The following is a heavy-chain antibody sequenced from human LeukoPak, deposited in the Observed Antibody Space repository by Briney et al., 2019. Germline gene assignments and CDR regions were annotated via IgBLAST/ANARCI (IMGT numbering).Heavy chain of an antibody. J-gene: IGHJ5*02. CDR3: ARRVIAARRNWFDP. D-gene: IGHD6-6*01. CDR1: GGSISSSSFY. CDR2: IYYSGST. Sequence: PSETLSLTCTVSGGSISSSSFYWGWIRQPPGKGLEWIGSIYYSGSTYYNPSLKSRITISVDTSKNQFSLKLGSVTAADTAVYYCARRVIAARRNWFDPWGQGTLVTVSS. V-gene: IGHV4-39*01.